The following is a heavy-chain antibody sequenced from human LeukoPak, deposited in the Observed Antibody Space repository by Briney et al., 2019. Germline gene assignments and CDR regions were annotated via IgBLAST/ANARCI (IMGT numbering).Heavy chain of an antibody. J-gene: IGHJ6*03. D-gene: IGHD4-17*01. CDR3: ARERLYGDYYYYYYMDV. CDR2: IKQDGSEK. Sequence: GGSLRLSCAASGFTFSSYWMSWVRQAPGKGLEWVANIKQDGSEKHYVDSVKGRFTISRDNAKNSLYLQMNSLRAEDTAVYYCARERLYGDYYYYYYMDVWGKGTTVTVSS. V-gene: IGHV3-7*01. CDR1: GFTFSSYW.